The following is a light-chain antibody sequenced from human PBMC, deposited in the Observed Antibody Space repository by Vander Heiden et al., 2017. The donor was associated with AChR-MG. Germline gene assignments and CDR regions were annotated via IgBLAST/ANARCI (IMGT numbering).Light chain of an antibody. J-gene: IGLJ2*01. CDR3: SSYAGSNNFVV. CDR2: EVS. CDR1: SSDVGGYNY. V-gene: IGLV2-8*01. Sequence: QSALTQPPSASGSPGQSVTISCTGPSSDVGGYNYVSWYQQPPGKAPKLMIYEVSKRPSGVPDRFSGSKSGNTASLTVSGLQAEDEADYYCSSYAGSNNFVVFGGGTKLTVL.